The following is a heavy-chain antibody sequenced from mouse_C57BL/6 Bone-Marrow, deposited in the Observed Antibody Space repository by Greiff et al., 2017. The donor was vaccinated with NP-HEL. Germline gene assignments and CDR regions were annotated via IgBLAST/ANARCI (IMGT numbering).Heavy chain of an antibody. CDR2: ISGGGGNT. J-gene: IGHJ3*01. CDR3: ARQGSYTAFAY. Sequence: DVKLVESGGGLVKPGGSLKLSCAASGFTFSSYTMSWVRQTPGKRLEWVAIISGGGGNTYYPDSVKGRFTISIDNAKNTLYLQMSSLRSEDTSVYCCARQGSYTAFAYWGQGTRVTVSA. CDR1: GFTFSSYT. D-gene: IGHD2-12*01. V-gene: IGHV5-9*04.